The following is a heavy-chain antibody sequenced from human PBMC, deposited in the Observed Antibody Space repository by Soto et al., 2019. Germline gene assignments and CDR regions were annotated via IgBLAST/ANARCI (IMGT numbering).Heavy chain of an antibody. J-gene: IGHJ6*02. CDR3: AKDQADYYYFGTDV. CDR2: ISGSGIGT. CDR1: GFTFSDYA. V-gene: IGHV3-23*01. Sequence: GALRLSCAASGFTFSDYAMTWVRQAPGKGLEWLSSISGSGIGTYYADSVKGRFTISRDNSINTLYLQMHSLRAEDTALYYCAKDQADYYYFGTDVWGQGTTVTVSS.